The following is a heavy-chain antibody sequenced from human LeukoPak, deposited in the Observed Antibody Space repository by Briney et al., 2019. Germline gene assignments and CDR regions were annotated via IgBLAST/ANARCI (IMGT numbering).Heavy chain of an antibody. CDR2: ISAAGDVI. Sequence: PGGSLRLSCVGSGFIFSNYAMNWVRQAPGKGLEWVSTISAAGDVIYHADSVKGRFTISRDNSKNKLFMQMNSQRAEDTAVYYCAKKRGETGDYFDYWGQGTLVTVSS. V-gene: IGHV3-23*01. CDR3: AKKRGETGDYFDY. CDR1: GFIFSNYA. J-gene: IGHJ4*02. D-gene: IGHD7-27*01.